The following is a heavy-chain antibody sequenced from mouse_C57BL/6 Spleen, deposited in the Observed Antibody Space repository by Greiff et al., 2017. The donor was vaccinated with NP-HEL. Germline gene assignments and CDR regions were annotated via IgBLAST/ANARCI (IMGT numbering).Heavy chain of an antibody. Sequence: EVMLVESGGGLVQPKGSLKLSCAASGFSFNTYAMNWVRQAPGKGLEWVARIRSKSNNYATYYADSVKDRFTISRDDSESMLYLQMNNLKTEDTAMYYCVRHYDYDDWYFDVWGTGTTVTVSS. CDR3: VRHYDYDDWYFDV. J-gene: IGHJ1*03. CDR2: IRSKSNNYAT. D-gene: IGHD2-4*01. CDR1: GFSFNTYA. V-gene: IGHV10-1*01.